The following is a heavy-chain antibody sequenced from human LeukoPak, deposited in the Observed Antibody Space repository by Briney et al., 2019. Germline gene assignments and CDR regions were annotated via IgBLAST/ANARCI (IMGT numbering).Heavy chain of an antibody. CDR1: GGSISSYY. CDR3: ARDGAAAGEYFQH. V-gene: IGHV4-59*01. J-gene: IGHJ1*01. Sequence: SETLSHTCTVSGGSISSYYWSWIRQPPGKGLEWIGYIYYSGSTNYNPSLKSRVTISVDTSKNQFSLKLSSVTAADTAVYYCARDGAAAGEYFQHWGQGTLVTVSS. CDR2: IYYSGST. D-gene: IGHD6-13*01.